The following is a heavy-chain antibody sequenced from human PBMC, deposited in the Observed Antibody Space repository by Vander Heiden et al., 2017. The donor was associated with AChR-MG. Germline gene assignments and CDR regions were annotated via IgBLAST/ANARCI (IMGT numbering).Heavy chain of an antibody. Sequence: QVQLVESGGGVVQPGRSLRPSCSASGFTFGSYVLSWVRQAPGKGLEWVAVISYDGSNKYYADSVKGRFTISRDNSKNTLYLQMNSLRAEDTAVYYCARERRGGFDYWGQGTLVTVSS. CDR1: GFTFGSYV. CDR3: ARERRGGFDY. J-gene: IGHJ4*02. V-gene: IGHV3-30-3*01. D-gene: IGHD3-10*01. CDR2: ISYDGSNK.